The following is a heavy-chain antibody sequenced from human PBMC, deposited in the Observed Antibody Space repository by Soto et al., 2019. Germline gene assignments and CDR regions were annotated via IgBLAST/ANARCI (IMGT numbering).Heavy chain of an antibody. J-gene: IGHJ4*02. CDR2: ISGSGGST. CDR1: GFTFSSYA. Sequence: PGGSLRLSCAASGFTFSSYAMSWVRQAPGKGLEWVSAISGSGGSTYYADSVKGRFTISRDNSKNTLYLQMNSLRAEDTAVYYCAKDPSIGYFDWLLSFDYWGQGTLVTVSS. V-gene: IGHV3-23*01. D-gene: IGHD3-9*01. CDR3: AKDPSIGYFDWLLSFDY.